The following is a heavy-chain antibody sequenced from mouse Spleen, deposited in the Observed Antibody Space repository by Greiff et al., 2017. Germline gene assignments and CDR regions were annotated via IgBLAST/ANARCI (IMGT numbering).Heavy chain of an antibody. CDR3: TRRGYDYYAMDY. D-gene: IGHD1-2*01. J-gene: IGHJ4*01. CDR2: IYPSDSYT. V-gene: IGHV1-69*02. CDR1: GYTFTSYW. Sequence: QVQLQQPGAELVRPGASVKLSCKASGYTFTSYWINWVKRRPGQGLEWIGNIYPSDSYTNYNQKFKDKATLTVDKSSSPAYMQLSSPTSEDSAVYYCTRRGYDYYAMDYWGQGTSVTVSS.